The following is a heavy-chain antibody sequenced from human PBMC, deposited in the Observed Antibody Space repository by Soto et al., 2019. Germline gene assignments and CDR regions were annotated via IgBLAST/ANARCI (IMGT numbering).Heavy chain of an antibody. CDR1: GYTFTSYG. CDR3: ARDSVWDSSSWYDYYYGMDV. D-gene: IGHD6-13*01. CDR2: ISAYSGNT. V-gene: IGHV1-18*04. J-gene: IGHJ6*02. Sequence: ASVKVSCKASGYTFTSYGISWVRQAPGQGLEWMGWISAYSGNTNYAQKLQGRVTMTTDTSTSTAYMELRSLRSDDTAVYYCARDSVWDSSSWYDYYYGMDVWGQGTTVTVSS.